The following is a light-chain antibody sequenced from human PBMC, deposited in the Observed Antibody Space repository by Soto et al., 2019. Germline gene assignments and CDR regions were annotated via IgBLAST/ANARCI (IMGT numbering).Light chain of an antibody. Sequence: ELVMTQSPATLSVSPGGRATLSFRASPSISDTLAWYQQKPGQAPRLLIYGASTRAPGFPARFSGSGSGTACTLTISSLQSEDFAVYYCQQYNNWPWTFGQGTKVEIK. CDR2: GAS. J-gene: IGKJ1*01. CDR1: PSISDT. CDR3: QQYNNWPWT. V-gene: IGKV3-15*01.